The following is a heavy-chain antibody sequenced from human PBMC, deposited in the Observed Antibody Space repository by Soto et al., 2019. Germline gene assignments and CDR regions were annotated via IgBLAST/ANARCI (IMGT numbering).Heavy chain of an antibody. CDR2: ISGSNNNI. J-gene: IGHJ4*02. V-gene: IGHV3-48*03. Sequence: GGSLRLSCAVSGFNLRNYEMNWVRQVPGKGLEWISKISGSNNNIYYADSVQGRFTISIDNANNVLFLQMNSLRAEDTATYHCATEELCGADCYFFKHWGQGTLVTVSS. CDR1: GFNLRNYE. CDR3: ATEELCGADCYFFKH. D-gene: IGHD2-21*02.